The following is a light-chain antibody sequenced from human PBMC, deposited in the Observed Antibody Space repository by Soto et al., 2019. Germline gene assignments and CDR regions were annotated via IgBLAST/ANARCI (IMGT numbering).Light chain of an antibody. V-gene: IGKV1-5*01. CDR2: DAS. Sequence: DIQLTQSPSTLTASVGDRVTIGCRASESISYWLAWYQQKPGKAPKLLIYDASSLRSGVPSRFSGSGSGTEFTFTISTLQPDDFATYYCQQYDSYSKTFGQGTQLEIK. CDR1: ESISYW. CDR3: QQYDSYSKT. J-gene: IGKJ2*01.